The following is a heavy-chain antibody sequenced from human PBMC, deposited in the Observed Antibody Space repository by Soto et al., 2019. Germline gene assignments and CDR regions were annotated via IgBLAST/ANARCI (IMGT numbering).Heavy chain of an antibody. Sequence: QEYLVQSGGGVVQPGGSLRLSCAASGFTFSSYGMHWVRQAPGKGLEWVAVILYDGSKKYYADSMKGRFTISRDNSKNTLYLQRNSLRAEDTAVYYCANAPWISDYYNTGAYDSWGQGTLVTVSS. J-gene: IGHJ4*02. CDR1: GFTFSSYG. D-gene: IGHD3-22*01. V-gene: IGHV3-30*18. CDR2: ILYDGSKK. CDR3: ANAPWISDYYNTGAYDS.